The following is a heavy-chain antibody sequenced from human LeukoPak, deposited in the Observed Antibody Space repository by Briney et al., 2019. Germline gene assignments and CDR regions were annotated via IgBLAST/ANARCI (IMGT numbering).Heavy chain of an antibody. CDR1: GFTFSDYY. D-gene: IGHD3-9*01. V-gene: IGHV3-11*04. CDR2: ISSSGSTI. CDR3: AREDYDILTGYYVSY. J-gene: IGHJ4*02. Sequence: PGGSLRLSCAASGFTFSDYYMSWIRQAPGKGLEWVSYISSSGSTIYYADSVKGRFTISRDNAKNSLYLQMNSLRAEDTAVYYCAREDYDILTGYYVSYWGQGTLVTVSS.